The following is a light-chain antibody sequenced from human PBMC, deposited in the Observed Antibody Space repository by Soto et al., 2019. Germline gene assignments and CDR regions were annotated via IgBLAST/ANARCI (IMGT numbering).Light chain of an antibody. CDR1: QSVSNY. Sequence: ENVLTQSPATLSLSPGERATLSXRASQSVSNYLAWYQQKPGQAPRLXXYDTTNRATGIPARFSGSGSGTDFTLTISGLEPEDFAVYYCQQRGSWPQYTFGGGTKVDIK. CDR2: DTT. V-gene: IGKV3-11*01. J-gene: IGKJ4*01. CDR3: QQRGSWPQYT.